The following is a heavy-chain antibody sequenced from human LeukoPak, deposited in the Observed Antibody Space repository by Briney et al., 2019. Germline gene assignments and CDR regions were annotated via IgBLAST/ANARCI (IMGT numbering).Heavy chain of an antibody. J-gene: IGHJ4*02. V-gene: IGHV4-4*02. CDR1: GGSISSSNW. Sequence: SETLSLTCAVSGGSISSSNWWSWVRQPPGKGLEWIGEIYHSGSTNYNPSLKSRVTISVDKSKNQFSLKLSSVTAADTAVYHCARHYLSSSWSFYFDYWGQGTLVTVSS. CDR2: IYHSGST. CDR3: ARHYLSSSWSFYFDY. D-gene: IGHD6-13*01.